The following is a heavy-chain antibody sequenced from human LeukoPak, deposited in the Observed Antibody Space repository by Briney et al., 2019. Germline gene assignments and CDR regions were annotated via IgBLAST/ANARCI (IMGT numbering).Heavy chain of an antibody. V-gene: IGHV1-46*01. CDR1: GYTFTSYY. Sequence: ASVKVSCKAPGYTFTSYYMHWVRQAPGQGLEWMGIINPSGGSTSYAQKFQGRVTMTRDTSTSTVYMELSSLRSEDTAVYYCARSGHERIQLWADRSFDYWGQGTLVTVSS. J-gene: IGHJ4*02. D-gene: IGHD5-18*01. CDR3: ARSGHERIQLWADRSFDY. CDR2: INPSGGST.